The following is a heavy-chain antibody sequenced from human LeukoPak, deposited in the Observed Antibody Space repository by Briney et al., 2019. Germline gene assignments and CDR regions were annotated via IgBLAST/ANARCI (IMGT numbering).Heavy chain of an antibody. D-gene: IGHD6-13*01. CDR3: ARDSAGNDY. V-gene: IGHV3-7*01. CDR1: GFTFSTYW. CDR2: IKQDGSEK. J-gene: IGHJ4*02. Sequence: GASLKLSCAASGFTFSTYWMSWVRQAPGKGLEWVANIKQDGSEKYYVDSVKGRVTISRDNAKNSLYLQMNSLRAEDTAMYYCARDSAGNDYWGQGTLVTVSS.